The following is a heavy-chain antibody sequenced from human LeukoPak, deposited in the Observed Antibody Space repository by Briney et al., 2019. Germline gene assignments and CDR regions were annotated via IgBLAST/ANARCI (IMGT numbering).Heavy chain of an antibody. J-gene: IGHJ4*02. D-gene: IGHD6-19*01. CDR2: INTNTGNP. Sequence: RASVKVSCKASGYTFTGYYMHWVRQAPGQGLEWMGWINTNTGNPTYAQGFTGRFVFSLDTSVSTAYLQISSLKAEDTAVYYCATLAVAGTYGWGQGTLVTVSS. V-gene: IGHV7-4-1*02. CDR1: GYTFTGYY. CDR3: ATLAVAGTYG.